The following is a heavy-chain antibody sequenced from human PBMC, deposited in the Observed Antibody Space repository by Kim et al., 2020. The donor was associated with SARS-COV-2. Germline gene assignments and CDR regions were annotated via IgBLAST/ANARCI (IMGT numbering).Heavy chain of an antibody. CDR2: ITPDGSVI. J-gene: IGHJ3*01. V-gene: IGHV3-74*01. CDR3: AKDRGYGASDV. D-gene: IGHD2-8*01. CDR1: GFTFGRHW. Sequence: GGSLRLSCAGAGFTFGRHWMHGVRQTPGKGLMWVSQITPDGSVIHYAVSVEGRFTISRDNAKDTLYLQMDSLRVEDTAVYYCAKDRGYGASDVWGQGTM.